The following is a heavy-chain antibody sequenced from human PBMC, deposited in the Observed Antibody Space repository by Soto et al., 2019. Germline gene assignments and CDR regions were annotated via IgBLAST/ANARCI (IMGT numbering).Heavy chain of an antibody. CDR3: GRVMIGTSRHTDSDY. CDR1: GGSISGSYYY. J-gene: IGHJ4*02. V-gene: IGHV4-39*01. D-gene: IGHD2-2*01. CDR2: IDYNGVT. Sequence: KLPETLSLTCAVSGGSISGSYYYWGWIRQTPGKGLEWIGNIDYNGVTYYNPSLKSRVTVSKDTSKNQFSLKVASVTAADTAIYYCGRVMIGTSRHTDSDYWGQGTQVTVSS.